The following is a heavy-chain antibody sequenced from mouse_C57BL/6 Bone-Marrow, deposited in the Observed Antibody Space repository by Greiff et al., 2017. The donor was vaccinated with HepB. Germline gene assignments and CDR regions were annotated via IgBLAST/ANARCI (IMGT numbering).Heavy chain of an antibody. CDR2: ISNLAYSI. CDR3: ARQNYGSSYYLDY. CDR1: GFTFSDYG. D-gene: IGHD1-1*01. J-gene: IGHJ2*01. V-gene: IGHV5-15*04. Sequence: EVQLVESGGGLVQPGGSLKLSCAASGFTFSDYGMAWVRQAPRKGPEWVAFISNLAYSIYYADTVTGRFTISRENAKNTLYLEMSSLRSEDTAMYYCARQNYGSSYYLDYWGQGTTLTVSA.